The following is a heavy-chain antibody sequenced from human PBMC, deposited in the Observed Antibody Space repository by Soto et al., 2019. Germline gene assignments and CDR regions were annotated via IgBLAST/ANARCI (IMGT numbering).Heavy chain of an antibody. Sequence: TLSLTCTVSNGSVSSATYSWGWVRQPPAKGLEWIGYIYYSGTTYYTPSLKSRLTMSMDRANDHFSLNLTSVAAADTAVYFCARGHYYYGMDVWGQGITVTVSS. V-gene: IGHV4-30-2*01. CDR3: ARGHYYYGMDV. CDR1: NGSVSSATYS. J-gene: IGHJ6*02. CDR2: IYYSGTT.